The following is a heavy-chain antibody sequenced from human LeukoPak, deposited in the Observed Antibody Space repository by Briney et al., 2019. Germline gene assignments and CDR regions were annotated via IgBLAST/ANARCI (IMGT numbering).Heavy chain of an antibody. V-gene: IGHV4-59*01. CDR1: GGSISNYY. J-gene: IGHJ5*02. Sequence: SETLSLTCTVSGGSISNYYWSWIRQPPGQGLEWIGYIYYSGSTNYNPSLKSRVTISVDPSKNQFSLKLSSVTAADTAVYYCAREVRSDFWSGYYDDPWGQGTLVTVSS. D-gene: IGHD3-3*01. CDR3: AREVRSDFWSGYYDDP. CDR2: IYYSGST.